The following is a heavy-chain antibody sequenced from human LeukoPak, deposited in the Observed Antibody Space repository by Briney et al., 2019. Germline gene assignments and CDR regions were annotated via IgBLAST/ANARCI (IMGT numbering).Heavy chain of an antibody. Sequence: ASVKDSCKASGYTFTSYDIHWVRQATGQGIDWMGWMNPISGNTGYARKFQGRVTMTRNTSISTAYMELSSLRSEDTAVYYCARGGRRITIFGVVTYLGYWGQGTLVTVSS. D-gene: IGHD3-3*01. J-gene: IGHJ4*02. CDR3: ARGGRRITIFGVVTYLGY. CDR1: GYTFTSYD. CDR2: MNPISGNT. V-gene: IGHV1-8*01.